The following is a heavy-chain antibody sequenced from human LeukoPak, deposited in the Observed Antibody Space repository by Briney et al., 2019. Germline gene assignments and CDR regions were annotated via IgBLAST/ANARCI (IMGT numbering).Heavy chain of an antibody. D-gene: IGHD2-2*01. CDR2: IRSKAYGGTT. CDR1: GFTFGDYA. V-gene: IGHV3-49*04. CDR3: TRVLTPYCSSTSCYPDYYYYYYMDV. J-gene: IGHJ6*03. Sequence: GGSLRLSCTASGFTFGDYAMGWGRQAPAKGLEWVGFIRSKAYGGTTEYAASVKGRFTISRDDSKSIAYLQMNSLKTEDTAVYYCTRVLTPYCSSTSCYPDYYYYYYMDVWGKGTTVTISS.